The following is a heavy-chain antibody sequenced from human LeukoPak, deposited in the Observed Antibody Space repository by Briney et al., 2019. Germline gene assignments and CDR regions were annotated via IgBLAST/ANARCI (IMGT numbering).Heavy chain of an antibody. CDR1: GYTFTTYD. Sequence: ASVEVSCKASGYTFTTYDITWVRQATGQGREWMGWMNPNNGNKGYDQKFQGRVTFTRDTSISTAYMELSGLRSEDTAVYYCARAPMTTVTNFYYYMDVWGKGTTVTVSS. D-gene: IGHD4-17*01. V-gene: IGHV1-8*03. CDR2: MNPNNGNK. J-gene: IGHJ6*03. CDR3: ARAPMTTVTNFYYYMDV.